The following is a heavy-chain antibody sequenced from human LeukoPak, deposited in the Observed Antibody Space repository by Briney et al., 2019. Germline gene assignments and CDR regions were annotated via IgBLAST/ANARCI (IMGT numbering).Heavy chain of an antibody. J-gene: IGHJ4*02. CDR2: IRYDGSDE. Sequence: PGGSLRLSCAASGFTFSGYGMHWVRQAPGKGLEWLTFIRYDGSDESYADSVKGRFTISRDNSKNTLYLQMNSLRVEDTAVYYCAEDGGYSNYCDYWGQGTLVTVSS. D-gene: IGHD4-11*01. CDR1: GFTFSGYG. V-gene: IGHV3-30*02. CDR3: AEDGGYSNYCDY.